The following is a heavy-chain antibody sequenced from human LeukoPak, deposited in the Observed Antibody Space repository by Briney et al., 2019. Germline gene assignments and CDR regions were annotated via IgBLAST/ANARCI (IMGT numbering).Heavy chain of an antibody. J-gene: IGHJ4*02. D-gene: IGHD2-21*02. CDR2: ISGSGDFI. CDR1: GFSFSSFG. CDR3: ARDSEAYCGGDCYFYFDY. V-gene: IGHV3-21*01. Sequence: GGSLRLSCAVSGFSFSSFGMIWVRQAPGKGLEWLAYISGSGDFIYYADSVKGRFTISKDNAKNSVHLQLNSLRAEDTAIYYCARDSEAYCGGDCYFYFDYWGQGTRVTVSS.